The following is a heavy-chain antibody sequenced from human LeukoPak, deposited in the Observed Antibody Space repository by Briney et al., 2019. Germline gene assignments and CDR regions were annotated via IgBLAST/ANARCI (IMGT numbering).Heavy chain of an antibody. D-gene: IGHD2-15*01. CDR2: IKYDDTVK. V-gene: IGHV3-7*01. J-gene: IGHJ4*02. CDR1: GFNFGTYW. Sequence: GGSLRLSCTAAGFNFGTYWMSWVRQSPEKGLEFVASIKYDDTVKNYVDSVKGRFTISRDNPSNSVYLQMDSLRPEDTALYYCARDPDSSAFDYWGRGAQVTVSS. CDR3: ARDPDSSAFDY.